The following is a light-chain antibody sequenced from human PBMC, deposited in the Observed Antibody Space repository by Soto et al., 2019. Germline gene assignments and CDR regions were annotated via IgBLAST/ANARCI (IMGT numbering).Light chain of an antibody. CDR3: SLYTSENAYV. CDR2: EVS. CDR1: SINVGSYNY. V-gene: IGLV2-18*01. J-gene: IGLJ1*01. Sequence: QSALTQPTSASGSPGQSVSISCTGSSINVGSYNYVSWYQQPPGTAPKLMIYEVSKRPSGVPDRFSGSKSGNTASLTISALQAADEADYYCSLYTSENAYVFGNGTKVSVL.